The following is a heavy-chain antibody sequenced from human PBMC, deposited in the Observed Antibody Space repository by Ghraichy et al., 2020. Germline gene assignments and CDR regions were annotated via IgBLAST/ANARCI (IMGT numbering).Heavy chain of an antibody. CDR2: IIPIFGTA. CDR1: GRTFSSYA. D-gene: IGHD3-10*01. CDR3: ARGEGPGGKYFQH. J-gene: IGHJ1*01. V-gene: IGHV1-69*13. Sequence: SVKVSCKASGRTFSSYAISWVRQAPGQGLEWMGGIIPIFGTANYAQKFQGRVTITADESTSTAYMELSSRRSEDTAVYYCARGEGPGGKYFQHWGQGTLVTVSS.